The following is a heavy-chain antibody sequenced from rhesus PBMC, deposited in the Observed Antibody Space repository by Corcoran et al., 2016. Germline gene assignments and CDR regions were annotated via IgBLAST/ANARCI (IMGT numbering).Heavy chain of an antibody. CDR3: ARRIHSAYYGWDS. D-gene: IGHD4-23*01. CDR1: GDSIRAYY. CDR2: IAGADGDT. J-gene: IGHJ6*01. Sequence: QVQLQESGPGLVKPSETLSLTCAVSGDSIRAYYWNWIRPPPVTGLEWMWYIAGADGDTYYHPPLKSRVIISTDTSNTRFTMKLSSRTAADTAVYYCARRIHSAYYGWDSWGQGGVVTVSS. V-gene: IGHV4-165*02.